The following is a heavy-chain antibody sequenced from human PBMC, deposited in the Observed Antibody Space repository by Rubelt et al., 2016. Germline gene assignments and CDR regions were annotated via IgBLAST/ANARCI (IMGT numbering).Heavy chain of an antibody. CDR1: GFSFSSYP. J-gene: IGHJ3*02. V-gene: IGHV3-21*01. Sequence: EVQLVESGGGLVKPGGSLRLSCAASGFSFSSYPVNWVRQAPGKGLEWVSSISGTGRYIYYADSLKGRFTISRDNAKNSLYLQMNSLRAEDTAVYYCARAHFGTRNAFDIWGQGTMVTVSS. CDR3: ARAHFGTRNAFDI. D-gene: IGHD3-10*01. CDR2: ISGTGRYI.